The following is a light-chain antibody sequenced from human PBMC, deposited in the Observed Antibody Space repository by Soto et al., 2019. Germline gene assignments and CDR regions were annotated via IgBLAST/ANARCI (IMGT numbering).Light chain of an antibody. Sequence: EVVMTQSPSTLSGSPVERATLSFRASQSVSSNLAWYQQKPGQAPRLLIYGASTRATGIPARFSGSGSGTDYTLTISSLQPEDFATYYCQQSYRTPTFGQGTRLEIK. CDR1: QSVSSN. CDR2: GAS. CDR3: QQSYRTPT. V-gene: IGKV3-15*01. J-gene: IGKJ5*01.